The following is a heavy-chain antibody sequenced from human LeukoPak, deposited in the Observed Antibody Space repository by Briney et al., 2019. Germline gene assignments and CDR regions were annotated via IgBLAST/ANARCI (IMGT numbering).Heavy chain of an antibody. CDR3: ARGRWKAYCSSTSCYGFGGSRHDYYYYMDV. CDR2: INHSGST. CDR1: GGSFSGYY. J-gene: IGHJ6*03. V-gene: IGHV4-34*01. D-gene: IGHD2-2*01. Sequence: SETLSLTCAVYGGSFSGYYWSWIRQPPGKGLEWIGGINHSGSTNYNPSLKSRVTISVDTSKNQFSLKLSSVTAADTAVYYCARGRWKAYCSSTSCYGFGGSRHDYYYYMDVWGKGTTVTVSS.